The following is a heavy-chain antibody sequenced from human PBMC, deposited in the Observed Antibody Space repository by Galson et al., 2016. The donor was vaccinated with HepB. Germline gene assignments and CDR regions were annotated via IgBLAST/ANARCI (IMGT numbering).Heavy chain of an antibody. CDR3: ATGGPVVTATQVSGGGVTVHNAFDI. V-gene: IGHV3-30*03. Sequence: SLRLSCAASAFNFNNYDIHWVRQAPGKGLEWVTIISSDGTHQDYVDSVKGRFTISRDDSTNTVPLQMNSLRLEDTAMYYCATGGPVVTATQVSGGGVTVHNAFDIWGQGTMVTVSS. J-gene: IGHJ3*02. CDR1: AFNFNNYD. D-gene: IGHD2-21*02. CDR2: ISSDGTHQ.